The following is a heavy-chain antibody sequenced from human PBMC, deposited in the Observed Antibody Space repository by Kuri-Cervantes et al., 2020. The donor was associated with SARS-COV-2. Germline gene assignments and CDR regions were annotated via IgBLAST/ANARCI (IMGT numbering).Heavy chain of an antibody. V-gene: IGHV3-9*01. Sequence: GGSLRLSCAASGFTFDDYAMHWVRQAPGKGLEWVSGISWNSGSIGYADSVKGRFTISRGNAKNSLYLQMNSLRAEDTAVYYCAREGIAVAGKYYGMDVWGQGTTVTVSS. CDR3: AREGIAVAGKYYGMDV. CDR1: GFTFDDYA. CDR2: ISWNSGSI. D-gene: IGHD6-19*01. J-gene: IGHJ6*02.